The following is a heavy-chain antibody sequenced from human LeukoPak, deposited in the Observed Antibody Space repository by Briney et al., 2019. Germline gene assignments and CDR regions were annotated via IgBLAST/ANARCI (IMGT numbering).Heavy chain of an antibody. CDR1: GGSFSGHY. J-gene: IGHJ6*02. Sequence: PSETLSLTCAVYGGSFSGHYWSWIRQPPGKGLEWIGEINHSGSTNYNPSLKSRVTISVDTSKNQFSLKLSSVTAADTAVYYCARGGITIFGVVIRYYGMDVWGQGTTVTVSS. D-gene: IGHD3-3*01. V-gene: IGHV4-34*01. CDR2: INHSGST. CDR3: ARGGITIFGVVIRYYGMDV.